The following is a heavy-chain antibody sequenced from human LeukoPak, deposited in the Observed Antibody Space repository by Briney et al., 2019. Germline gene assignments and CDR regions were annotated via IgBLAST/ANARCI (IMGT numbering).Heavy chain of an antibody. CDR1: GDGVSSNNAA. V-gene: IGHV6-1*01. CDR3: ARSADWDFDY. D-gene: IGHD3/OR15-3a*01. CDR2: TYYRSKWYN. J-gene: IGHJ4*02. Sequence: SQTLSLTCGIPGDGVSSNNAAWNWIRQSPSRGLEWLGRTYYRSKWYNDYAVSMKGRITINPDTSKNQFSLPLNSVTPEDTAVYYCARSADWDFDYWGQGTLVTVSS.